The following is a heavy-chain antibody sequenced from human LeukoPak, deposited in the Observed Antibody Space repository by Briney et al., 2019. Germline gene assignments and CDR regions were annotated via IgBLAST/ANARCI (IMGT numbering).Heavy chain of an antibody. CDR1: GYTFTSYG. D-gene: IGHD1-26*01. CDR2: ISAYNGNT. V-gene: IGHV1-18*01. Sequence: GASVKVSCKASGYTFTSYGISWVRQAPGQGLEWMGWISAYNGNTNYAQKLQGRVTMSTDTSTSTAYMELKSLRPDDTAVYYCARDSARPVGATGPAFDYWGQGTLVTVSS. J-gene: IGHJ4*02. CDR3: ARDSARPVGATGPAFDY.